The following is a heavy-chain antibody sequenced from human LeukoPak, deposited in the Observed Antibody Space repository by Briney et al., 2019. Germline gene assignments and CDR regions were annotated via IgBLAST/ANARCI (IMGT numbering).Heavy chain of an antibody. CDR1: GYTFTGYY. Sequence: ASVKVSCKASGYTFTGYYMHWVRQAPGQGLEWMGRINPNSGGTNYAQKFQGRVTMTRDTSTSTAYMELSRLRSDDTAVYYCARGGSSPGHYYYYMDAWGKGTTVTVSS. CDR2: INPNSGGT. CDR3: ARGGSSPGHYYYYMDA. V-gene: IGHV1-2*06. D-gene: IGHD6-6*01. J-gene: IGHJ6*03.